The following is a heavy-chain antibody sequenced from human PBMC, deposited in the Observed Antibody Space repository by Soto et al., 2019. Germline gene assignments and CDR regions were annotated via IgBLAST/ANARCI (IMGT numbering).Heavy chain of an antibody. J-gene: IGHJ3*02. CDR2: MYHSGST. V-gene: IGHV4-30-2*05. CDR3: ARAYDVMGGYYYDSSGYYPGAFDI. D-gene: IGHD3-22*01. Sequence: PSETLSLTCAVSGGSISSGGYSWSWIRQQPGKGLEWIGYMYHSGSTYCNPSLKSRVTISVDTSKNQFSLKLSSVTAADTAVYYCARAYDVMGGYYYDSSGYYPGAFDIWGQGTMVTVSS. CDR1: GGSISSGGYS.